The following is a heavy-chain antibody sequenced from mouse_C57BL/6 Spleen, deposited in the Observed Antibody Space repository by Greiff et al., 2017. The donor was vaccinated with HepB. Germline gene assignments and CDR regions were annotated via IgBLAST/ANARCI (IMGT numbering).Heavy chain of an antibody. CDR1: GYTFTDYE. D-gene: IGHD2-4*01. CDR2: IDPETGGT. CDR3: TRALYYDYDGFAY. Sequence: SGAELVRPGASVTLSCKASGYTFTDYEMHWVKQTPVHGLEWIGAIDPETGGTAYNQKFKGKAILTADKSSSTAYMELRSLTSEDSAVYYCTRALYYDYDGFAYWGQGTLVTVSA. V-gene: IGHV1-15*01. J-gene: IGHJ3*01.